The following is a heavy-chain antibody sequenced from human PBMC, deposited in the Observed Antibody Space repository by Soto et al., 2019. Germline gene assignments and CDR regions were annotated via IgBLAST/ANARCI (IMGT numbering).Heavy chain of an antibody. Sequence: GGSLRLSCAASGFTSSSYAMSWVRQAPGKGLEWVSAISGNGSNTYYVDSVKGRFTISSDNAKNTLYLQMNSLRAEDTAVYYCARECRQQLSGEKKWNYWGQGTLVTVSS. CDR2: ISGNGSNT. CDR1: GFTSSSYA. V-gene: IGHV3-23*01. J-gene: IGHJ4*02. CDR3: ARECRQQLSGEKKWNY. D-gene: IGHD6-13*01.